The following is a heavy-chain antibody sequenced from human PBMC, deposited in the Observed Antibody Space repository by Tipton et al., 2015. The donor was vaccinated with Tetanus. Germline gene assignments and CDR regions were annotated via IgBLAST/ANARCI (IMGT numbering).Heavy chain of an antibody. CDR3: ARVLPVNRAG. Sequence: GLVKPSETLSLTCSVSGGSVRSGDYQWNWIRKPPGKDLEWIGYIYQTGTTYYNPSLKSRVTMSLDTSKNQFSVRLTSVTAADTAVYYCARVLPVNRAGWGQGTLVTVSS. D-gene: IGHD4-17*01. J-gene: IGHJ4*02. CDR1: GGSVRSGDYQ. V-gene: IGHV4-30-4*01. CDR2: IYQTGTT.